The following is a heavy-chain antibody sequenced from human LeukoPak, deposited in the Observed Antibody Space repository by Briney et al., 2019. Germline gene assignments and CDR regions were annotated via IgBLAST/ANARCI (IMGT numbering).Heavy chain of an antibody. Sequence: SETLSLTCAVYGGSFSGYYWSWIRQPPGKGLEWIGEINHSGSTNYNPSLKSRVTISVDTSKNQFSLKLSSVTAADTAVYYCARVCPTIFGVVETNYYYYCYMDVWGKGTTVTVSS. J-gene: IGHJ6*03. D-gene: IGHD3-3*01. V-gene: IGHV4-34*01. CDR2: INHSGST. CDR3: ARVCPTIFGVVETNYYYYCYMDV. CDR1: GGSFSGYY.